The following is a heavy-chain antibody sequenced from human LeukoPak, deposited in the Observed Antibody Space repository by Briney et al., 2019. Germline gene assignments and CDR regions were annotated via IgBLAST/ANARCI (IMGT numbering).Heavy chain of an antibody. CDR1: GFTFSSYW. CDR3: ARDFAGWFGELYYFDY. J-gene: IGHJ4*02. V-gene: IGHV3-7*03. Sequence: GGSLRLSCAASGFTFSSYWMSWVRQAPGKGLEWVANIKQDGSEKYYVDSVKGRFTISRDNAKNSLYLQMNSLRAEDTAVYYCARDFAGWFGELYYFDYWGQGTLVTVSS. CDR2: IKQDGSEK. D-gene: IGHD3-10*01.